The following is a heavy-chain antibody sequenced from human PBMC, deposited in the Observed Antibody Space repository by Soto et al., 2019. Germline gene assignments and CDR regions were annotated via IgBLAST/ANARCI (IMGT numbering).Heavy chain of an antibody. CDR3: ARGAVPFSSAYQNWFDP. J-gene: IGHJ5*02. CDR1: GFSVPGFS. V-gene: IGHV3-21*01. D-gene: IGHD2-15*01. Sequence: GGSLRLSCTASGFSVPGFSMNWIRQAPGKGLEWVSSISSNRKYIYYASSLQGRVTTSIDDASDSVFLQMESLTVEDTAVYYCARGAVPFSSAYQNWFDPWGQGTLVTVSS. CDR2: ISSNRKYI.